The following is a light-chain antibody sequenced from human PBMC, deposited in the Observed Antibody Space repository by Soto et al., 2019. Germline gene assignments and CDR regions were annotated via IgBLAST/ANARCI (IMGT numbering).Light chain of an antibody. CDR3: AAWDDNLNGPL. CDR1: NSNIGRYS. Sequence: QSVLTQPPSLSGTPGQRVTISSSGSNSNIGRYSVNWYQHFPGTAPKILLYSDDERPSGVPDRFSGSKSGTSASLAISGLQSEDEAEYYCAAWDDNLNGPLFGGGTKVTVL. CDR2: SDD. V-gene: IGLV1-44*01. J-gene: IGLJ3*02.